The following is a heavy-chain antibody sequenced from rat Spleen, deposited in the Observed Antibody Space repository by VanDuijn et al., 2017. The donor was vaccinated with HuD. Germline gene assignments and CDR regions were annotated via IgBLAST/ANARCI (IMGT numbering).Heavy chain of an antibody. Sequence: EVQLVESGGGLVQPGRSLKLSYAASGFTFSNYDMAWVRQVPTKGLEWIASIDPSGGNTYYRDSVKGRFTISRDNAKSTLYLQLDSLRSEDTATYYCTRGFGLFDYWGQGVMVTVSS. D-gene: IGHD4-3*01. CDR2: IDPSGGNT. V-gene: IGHV5-25*01. J-gene: IGHJ2*01. CDR3: TRGFGLFDY. CDR1: GFTFSNYD.